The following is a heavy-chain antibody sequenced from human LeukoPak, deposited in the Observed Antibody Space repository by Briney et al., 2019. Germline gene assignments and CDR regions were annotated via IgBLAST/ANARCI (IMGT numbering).Heavy chain of an antibody. D-gene: IGHD6-6*01. CDR2: IKQDGSER. CDR3: ASQAGSYSSSLGY. J-gene: IGHJ4*02. CDR1: RFTFSMYW. V-gene: IGHV3-7*01. Sequence: PGGSLRLSCAASRFTFSMYWMNWVRQAPGKGLEWVANIKQDGSERYYVDSVKGRFTISRDNAKNSLYLQLNSLRAEDTAVYYCASQAGSYSSSLGYWGQGTLVTVSS.